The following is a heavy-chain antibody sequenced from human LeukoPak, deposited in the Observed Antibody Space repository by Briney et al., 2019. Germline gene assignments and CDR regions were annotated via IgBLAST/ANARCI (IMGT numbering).Heavy chain of an antibody. CDR2: ISSSGSVI. CDR1: GFTFSNYE. D-gene: IGHD1-26*01. J-gene: IGHJ4*02. Sequence: PGGSRRLSCAASGFTFSNYEMNWVRQAPGKGLEWVSFISSSGSVIFYADSVKGRFTISRDNAKSSLYLEMNSLRAEDTAIYYCASRVVGARFDYWGQGTLVTVSS. V-gene: IGHV3-48*03. CDR3: ASRVVGARFDY.